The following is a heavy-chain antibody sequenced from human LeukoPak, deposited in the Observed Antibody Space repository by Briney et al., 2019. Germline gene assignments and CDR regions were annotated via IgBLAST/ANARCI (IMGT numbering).Heavy chain of an antibody. J-gene: IGHJ6*02. CDR1: GGSISSYY. D-gene: IGHD3-10*01. V-gene: IGHV4-59*01. CDR3: ARVGSYYYYGMDV. Sequence: SETLSLTCTVSGGSISSYYWSWIRQPPGKGLEWIGYIYYSGSTNYDPSLKSRVTISVDTSKNQFSLKLSSVTAADTAVYYCARVGSYYYYGMDVWGQGTTVTVSS. CDR2: IYYSGST.